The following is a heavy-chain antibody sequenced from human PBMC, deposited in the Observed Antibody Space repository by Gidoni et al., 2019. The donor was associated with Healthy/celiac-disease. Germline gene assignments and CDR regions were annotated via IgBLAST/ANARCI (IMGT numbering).Heavy chain of an antibody. J-gene: IGHJ4*02. D-gene: IGHD2-15*01. CDR3: ARACSGGSCYSGYFDY. V-gene: IGHV1-8*01. CDR2: MNPNSGNT. CDR1: GYTFTSYD. Sequence: QVQLVQSGAEAKKPGASVKVACKASGYTFTSYDINWVRQTTGQWREWMGWMNPNSGNTGYAQKFQGRVTMTRNTSISTAYMELSSLRSEDTAVYYFARACSGGSCYSGYFDYWGQGTLVTVSS.